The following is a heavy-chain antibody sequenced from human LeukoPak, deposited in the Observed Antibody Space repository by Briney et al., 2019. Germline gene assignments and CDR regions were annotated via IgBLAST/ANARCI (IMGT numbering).Heavy chain of an antibody. D-gene: IGHD2-2*01. J-gene: IGHJ5*02. CDR3: ARGTAAAIGEIDP. V-gene: IGHV1-8*01. CDR1: GYTFTSYD. Sequence: ASVKVSCKASGYTFTSYDINWVRQATGQGLEWMGWMNPNSGNTGYAQKFQGRVTMTRNTSKSTAYMELSSLRSEDTAVYYCARGTAAAIGEIDPWGQGNQVTVSS. CDR2: MNPNSGNT.